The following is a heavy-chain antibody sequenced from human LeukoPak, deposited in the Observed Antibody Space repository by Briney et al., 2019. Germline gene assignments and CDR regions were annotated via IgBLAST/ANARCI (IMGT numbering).Heavy chain of an antibody. CDR2: ISYDGSNK. D-gene: IGHD5-24*01. V-gene: IGHV3-30-3*01. J-gene: IGHJ4*02. CDR3: ATGSWPGYFDY. Sequence: GGSLRLSCAASGFTFSSYAMHWVRQAPGKGLEWVAVISYDGSNKYYADSVKGRFTISRDNSKNTLYLQMNSLRAEDTAVYYCATGSWPGYFDYWGQGTLVTVSS. CDR1: GFTFSSYA.